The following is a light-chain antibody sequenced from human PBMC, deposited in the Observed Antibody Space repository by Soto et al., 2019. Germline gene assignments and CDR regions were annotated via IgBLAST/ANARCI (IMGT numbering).Light chain of an antibody. V-gene: IGLV2-14*01. CDR2: EVS. Sequence: QSVLTQPASVAGSPGQSITISCTGTSSDVGGYNSVSWYQQHPGKAPELMIYEVSNRPSGVSNRFSGSKSGNTASLTISGLQAEDEADYFCTSSTTGSLYVFGTGTKLTVL. J-gene: IGLJ1*01. CDR3: TSSTTGSLYV. CDR1: SSDVGGYNS.